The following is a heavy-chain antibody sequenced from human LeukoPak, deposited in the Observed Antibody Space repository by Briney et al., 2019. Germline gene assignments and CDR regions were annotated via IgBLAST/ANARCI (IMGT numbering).Heavy chain of an antibody. CDR1: GYTFTSYY. CDR3: ARGRSTYGDLVFDY. V-gene: IGHV1-18*04. CDR2: ISAYNGNT. D-gene: IGHD4-17*01. Sequence: GASVKVSCKASGYTFTSYYMHWVRQAPGQGLEWMGWISAYNGNTNYAQKLQGRVTMTTDTSTSTAYMELRSLRSDDTAVYYCARGRSTYGDLVFDYWGQGTLVTVSS. J-gene: IGHJ4*02.